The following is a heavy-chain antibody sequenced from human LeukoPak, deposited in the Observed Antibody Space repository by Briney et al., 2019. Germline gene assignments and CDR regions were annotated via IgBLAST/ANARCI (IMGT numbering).Heavy chain of an antibody. Sequence: SETLSLTCTVSGGSISSSSYYWGWIRQPPGKGLEWIGSIYYSGSTYYNPSLKSRVTISVDTSKNQFSLKLSSVTAADTAVYYCAGRPGIAAAGTSHWGQGTLVTVSS. CDR1: GGSISSSSYY. J-gene: IGHJ4*02. V-gene: IGHV4-39*07. CDR2: IYYSGST. CDR3: AGRPGIAAAGTSH. D-gene: IGHD6-13*01.